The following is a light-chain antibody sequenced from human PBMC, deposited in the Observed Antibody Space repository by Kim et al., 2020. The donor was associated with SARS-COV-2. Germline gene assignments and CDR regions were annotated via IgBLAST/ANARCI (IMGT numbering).Light chain of an antibody. Sequence: QSITNSCTETSSDVGGYNYVSWYQQHPGKAPKLMIYDVSNRPSGVSNRFSGSKSGNTASLTISGLQAEDEADYYCSSYTSSSTLDVFGTGTKVTVL. J-gene: IGLJ1*01. V-gene: IGLV2-14*03. CDR3: SSYTSSSTLDV. CDR2: DVS. CDR1: SSDVGGYNY.